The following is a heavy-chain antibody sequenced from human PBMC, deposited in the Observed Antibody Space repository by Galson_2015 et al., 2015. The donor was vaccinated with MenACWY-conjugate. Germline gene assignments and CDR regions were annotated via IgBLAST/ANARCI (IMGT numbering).Heavy chain of an antibody. Sequence: SLRLSCAASGFTFSNYWMHWVRQTPRKGLVWVSRINRDGTSTTYADSVKGRFTISRDNAKNTLILQMNSLRVEDTAVYYCTRDRKGLIASVPSNWFDPWGQGTLVTVSS. J-gene: IGHJ5*02. CDR3: TRDRKGLIASVPSNWFDP. D-gene: IGHD2/OR15-2a*01. CDR2: INRDGTST. V-gene: IGHV3-74*01. CDR1: GFTFSNYW.